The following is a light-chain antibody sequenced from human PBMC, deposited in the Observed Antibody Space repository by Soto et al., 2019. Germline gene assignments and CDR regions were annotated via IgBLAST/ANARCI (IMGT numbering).Light chain of an antibody. Sequence: QSALTQPASVSGSPGRSITISCTGTSSDVGGYNYVSWYQHHPGKAPKLMIFEVSNRPSGVSHRFSGSKSGNTASLTISGLQAEDEADYYCTSYTSSSTYVFGTGTKLTVL. V-gene: IGLV2-14*01. CDR2: EVS. J-gene: IGLJ1*01. CDR1: SSDVGGYNY. CDR3: TSYTSSSTYV.